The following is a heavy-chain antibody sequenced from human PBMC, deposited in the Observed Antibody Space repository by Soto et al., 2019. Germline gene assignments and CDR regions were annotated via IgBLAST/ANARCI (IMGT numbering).Heavy chain of an antibody. J-gene: IGHJ4*02. D-gene: IGHD3-16*01. CDR3: QGGDF. CDR2: INDSGST. CDR1: GGSFRGYL. Sequence: SEALSLMCAVSGGSFRGYLWSWIRQSPDKGLEWIGEINDSGSTYYNPSFKSRLTISVDTSKGQISLTLTSVTAADSAVYYCQGGDFWGQGTRVTVSS. V-gene: IGHV4-34*01.